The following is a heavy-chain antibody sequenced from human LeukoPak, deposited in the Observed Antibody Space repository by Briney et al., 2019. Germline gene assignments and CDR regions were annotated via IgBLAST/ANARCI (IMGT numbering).Heavy chain of an antibody. Sequence: PGGSLQISCKGSGYNFTSYWIGWVRQLPGKGLEWMGIIYPGDSDTRYSPSFQGQVTISADKSSSTSCLQWSSLKASDTAMYYCAAGMAARGKYYFDYWGQGTLVTVSS. D-gene: IGHD6-13*01. V-gene: IGHV5-51*01. CDR2: IYPGDSDT. CDR1: GYNFTSYW. CDR3: AAGMAARGKYYFDY. J-gene: IGHJ4*02.